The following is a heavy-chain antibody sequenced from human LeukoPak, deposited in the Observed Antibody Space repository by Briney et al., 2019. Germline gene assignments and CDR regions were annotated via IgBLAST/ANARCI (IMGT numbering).Heavy chain of an antibody. Sequence: SETLSLTCTVSGGSISTSNYYWGWIRQPPGKGLEWIGNIFYSGSTYYSPSLRSRVTISLDTSRNQFSLKLNSVTAADTAVYYCARGGINYDILTGYFYDAFDIWGQGTMVTVSS. V-gene: IGHV4-39*07. CDR1: GGSISTSNYY. CDR2: IFYSGST. D-gene: IGHD3-9*01. J-gene: IGHJ3*02. CDR3: ARGGINYDILTGYFYDAFDI.